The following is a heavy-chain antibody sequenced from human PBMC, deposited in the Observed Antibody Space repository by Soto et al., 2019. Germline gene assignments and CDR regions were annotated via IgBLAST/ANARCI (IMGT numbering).Heavy chain of an antibody. Sequence: LRLSCAAPGFTVSSNYMSWVRQAPGKWLEWVSVIYSGGSTYYADSVKGRFTISRDNSKNTLYLQMNSLRAEDTAVYYCARDGPSSYSSNVYYYYGMDVWRQGTTLTVSS. CDR3: ARDGPSSYSSNVYYYYGMDV. CDR1: GFTVSSNY. D-gene: IGHD4-4*01. V-gene: IGHV3-53*01. CDR2: IYSGGST. J-gene: IGHJ6*02.